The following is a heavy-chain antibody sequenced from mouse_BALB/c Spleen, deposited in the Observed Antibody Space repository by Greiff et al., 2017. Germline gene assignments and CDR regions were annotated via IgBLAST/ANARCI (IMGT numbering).Heavy chain of an antibody. Sequence: VQLQQSGAELAKPGASVKMSCKASGYTFTSYWMHWVKQRPGQGLEWIGYINPSTGYTEYNQKFKDKATLTADKSSSTAYMQLSSLTSEDSAVYYCATSPLGYLPSFAYWGQGTLVTVSA. D-gene: IGHD2-2*01. J-gene: IGHJ3*01. CDR3: ATSPLGYLPSFAY. V-gene: IGHV1-7*01. CDR2: INPSTGYT. CDR1: GYTFTSYW.